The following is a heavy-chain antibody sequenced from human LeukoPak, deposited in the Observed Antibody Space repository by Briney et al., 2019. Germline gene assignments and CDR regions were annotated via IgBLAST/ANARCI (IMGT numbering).Heavy chain of an antibody. Sequence: GGSLRLTCAASDFTFSTFTMHWVRQAPGKGLEWVSSVSSSSRTINYADSVQGRSTVSRDNANNSMYLQINDLRREDTAVYYCARGSPRGGLDSWGQGTLVTVSS. V-gene: IGHV3-48*01. J-gene: IGHJ4*02. D-gene: IGHD1-14*01. CDR3: ARGSPRGGLDS. CDR1: DFTFSTFT. CDR2: VSSSSRTI.